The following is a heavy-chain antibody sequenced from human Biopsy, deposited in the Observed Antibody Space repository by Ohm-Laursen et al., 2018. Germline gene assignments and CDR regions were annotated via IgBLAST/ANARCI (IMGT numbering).Heavy chain of an antibody. V-gene: IGHV4-61*01. CDR1: GDSLSSGPDN. J-gene: IGHJ4*02. CDR3: ARGMRSSGWPYFDS. D-gene: IGHD6-19*01. Sequence: GTLPLTCTVSGDSLSSGPDNWSWIRQPPGQGLEYIGFIYSGGNTNYNPSLQNRVTMSVDTSKNQFSLKLSSVIAADTAVYYCARGMRSSGWPYFDSWGQGTLVTVSS. CDR2: IYSGGNT.